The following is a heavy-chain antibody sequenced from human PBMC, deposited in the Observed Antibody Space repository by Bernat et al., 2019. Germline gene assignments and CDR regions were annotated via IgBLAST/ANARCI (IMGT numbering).Heavy chain of an antibody. CDR1: GFTFSDYS. Sequence: VQLVESGGGVVQPGRSLRLSCVASGFTFSDYSLHWVRQAPGKGLEWVAVVSYDGRNKYYADSVQARFIISRDDSENTLYLQMDSLKPEDTAVYYCVRDGAALYYYHGMDVWGRGTTVTVSS. CDR2: VSYDGRNK. J-gene: IGHJ6*02. CDR3: VRDGAALYYYHGMDV. D-gene: IGHD6-25*01. V-gene: IGHV3-30*04.